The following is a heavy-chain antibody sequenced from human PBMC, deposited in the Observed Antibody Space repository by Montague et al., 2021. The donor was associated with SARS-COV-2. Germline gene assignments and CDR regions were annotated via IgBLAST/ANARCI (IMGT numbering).Heavy chain of an antibody. J-gene: IGHJ4*02. D-gene: IGHD5-18*01. CDR2: INHSGST. CDR1: GGSFSGYY. CDR3: ARGGGYSCGALDY. V-gene: IGHV4-34*01. Sequence: SETLSLTCVVYGGSFSGYYWGWIRQPPGKGLEWIGEINHSGSTNYNPSLKSRVTISVDTSKKQLSLRLNSVTAADTAVYYCARGGGYSCGALDYWGQGTLVTVSS.